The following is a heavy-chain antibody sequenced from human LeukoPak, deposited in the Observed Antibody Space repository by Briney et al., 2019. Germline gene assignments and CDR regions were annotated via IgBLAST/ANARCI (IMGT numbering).Heavy chain of an antibody. CDR3: ARDYKYYYGSGSDYPFDY. D-gene: IGHD3-10*01. Sequence: ASVKVSCKASGYSFSKYSINWVRQAPGQGLEWMGIINPSGGTTRYAQKFPGRVTMTRDTSTSTVYMEVNSLRAEDTAVFYCARDYKYYYGSGSDYPFDYWGQGTLVTVSS. J-gene: IGHJ4*02. CDR1: GYSFSKYS. CDR2: INPSGGTT. V-gene: IGHV1-46*01.